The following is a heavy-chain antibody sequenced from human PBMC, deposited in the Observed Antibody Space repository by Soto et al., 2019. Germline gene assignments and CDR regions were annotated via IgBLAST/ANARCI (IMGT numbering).Heavy chain of an antibody. Sequence: SETLSLTCTVSGGSISSYYWSWIRQPPGKGLEWIGYIYYSGSTNYNPSLKSRVTISVDTSKNQFSLKLSSVTAADTAVYYCARQLSQYQLLNWFDPWGQGTRVTVSS. CDR3: ARQLSQYQLLNWFDP. V-gene: IGHV4-59*08. D-gene: IGHD2-2*01. CDR1: GGSISSYY. J-gene: IGHJ5*02. CDR2: IYYSGST.